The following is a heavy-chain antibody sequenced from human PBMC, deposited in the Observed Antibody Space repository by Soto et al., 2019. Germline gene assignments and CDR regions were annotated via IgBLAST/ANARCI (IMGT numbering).Heavy chain of an antibody. D-gene: IGHD4-17*01. CDR1: GDSISNYF. Sequence: PSETLSLTCTVSGDSISNYFWTWIRQPAGKGLEWIGRIYTSGSTNYNPSLRSRVTMSLDTSKNQFSLKLSSVTAADTAVYYCAKGLRWYYFDYWGQGTLVTVSS. J-gene: IGHJ4*02. V-gene: IGHV4-4*07. CDR2: IYTSGST. CDR3: AKGLRWYYFDY.